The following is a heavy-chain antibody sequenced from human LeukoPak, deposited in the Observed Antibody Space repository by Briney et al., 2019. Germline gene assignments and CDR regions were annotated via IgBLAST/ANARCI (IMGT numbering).Heavy chain of an antibody. V-gene: IGHV3-23*01. D-gene: IGHD3-16*01. CDR1: GFTFSSYA. CDR2: VSYSGGST. Sequence: GGSLRLSCAASGFTFSSYAMSWVRQAPGKGLEWVSTVSYSGGSTYYADSVKGRFTISRDNSENTLYLQMDSLRVEDTAVYYCAKGSGWGSPLGYWGQGTLVTVSS. CDR3: AKGSGWGSPLGY. J-gene: IGHJ4*02.